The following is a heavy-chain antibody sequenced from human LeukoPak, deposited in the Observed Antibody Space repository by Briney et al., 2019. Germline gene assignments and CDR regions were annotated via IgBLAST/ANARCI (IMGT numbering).Heavy chain of an antibody. V-gene: IGHV2-5*01. CDR1: GFSLSTNGVG. CDR2: IYWNDDK. D-gene: IGHD6-19*01. J-gene: IGHJ4*02. Sequence: SGPTLVNPTETLTLTFTFSGFSLSTNGVGVGWIRQPPGKALEWLALIYWNDDKRYSPSLKSRLTITKDTHKNQVVLTMTNTDPVDTATYYCAHTGSWSQVYFDYWGQGTLVTVSS. CDR3: AHTGSWSQVYFDY.